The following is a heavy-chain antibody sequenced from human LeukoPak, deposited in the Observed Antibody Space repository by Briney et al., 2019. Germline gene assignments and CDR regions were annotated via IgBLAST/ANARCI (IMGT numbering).Heavy chain of an antibody. CDR3: ARGRRRGTRGHYYYGMDV. D-gene: IGHD3-10*01. CDR2: IYYSGST. CDR1: GGSISSGGYY. J-gene: IGHJ6*02. Sequence: SETLSLTCTVSGGSISSGGYYWSWIRQHPGKGLVWIGYIYYSGSTYYNPSLTSRVTISVDTSKNQFSLKLSSVTAADTAVYYCARGRRRGTRGHYYYGMDVWGQGTTVTVSS. V-gene: IGHV4-31*03.